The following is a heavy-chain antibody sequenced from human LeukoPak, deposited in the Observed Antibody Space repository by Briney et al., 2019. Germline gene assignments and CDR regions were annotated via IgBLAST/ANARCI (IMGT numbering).Heavy chain of an antibody. D-gene: IGHD4-17*01. Sequence: SETLFLTCTVSGGSISSSSYYWGWIRQPPGKGLEWIGSIYYSGSTYYNPSLKSRVTISVDTSKNQFSLKLSSVTAADTAVYYCARDETTVTTGGWYFDLWGRGTLVTVSS. V-gene: IGHV4-39*07. CDR3: ARDETTVTTGGWYFDL. J-gene: IGHJ2*01. CDR2: IYYSGST. CDR1: GGSISSSSYY.